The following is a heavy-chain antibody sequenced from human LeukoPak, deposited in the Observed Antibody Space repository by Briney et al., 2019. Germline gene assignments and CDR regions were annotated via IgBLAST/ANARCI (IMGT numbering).Heavy chain of an antibody. V-gene: IGHV3-48*02. CDR3: ATYAVAGTEY. J-gene: IGHJ4*02. Sequence: HPGGSLRLSCAASGFTFSSYSMNWVRPAPGKGLEWVSYTSSSSTTIYHAASVKGRFTISRDNAKNSLYLQMNSLRDDDTAVYYCATYAVAGTEYWGQGTLLTVSS. CDR1: GFTFSSYS. D-gene: IGHD6-19*01. CDR2: TSSSSTTI.